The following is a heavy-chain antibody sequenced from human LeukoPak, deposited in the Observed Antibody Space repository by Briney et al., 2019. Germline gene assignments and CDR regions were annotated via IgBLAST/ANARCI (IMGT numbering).Heavy chain of an antibody. CDR1: GFTFSSYE. J-gene: IGHJ6*02. CDR2: ISSSGSTI. CDR3: ARDRVLRHMDV. Sequence: GGSLRLSCAASGFTFSSYEMNWVRQAPGKGLEWVSYISSSGSTIYYADSVKGRFTISRDNAKNSLYLQMNSLRAEDTAVYYCARDRVLRHMDVWGQGTTVTVSS. V-gene: IGHV3-48*03. D-gene: IGHD3-3*01.